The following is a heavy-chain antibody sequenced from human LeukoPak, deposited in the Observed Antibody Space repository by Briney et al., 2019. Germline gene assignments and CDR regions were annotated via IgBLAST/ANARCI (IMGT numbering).Heavy chain of an antibody. CDR1: GFTLSSYA. CDR3: ARDLTAAGFFDY. D-gene: IGHD6-13*01. J-gene: IGHJ4*02. V-gene: IGHV3-30-3*01. Sequence: PGRSLRLSCAASGFTLSSYAMHWVRQAPGKGLEWVAVISYYGSNKYYADSVKGRFTISRDNSKNTPYLQMNSLRAADTAVYYCARDLTAAGFFDYWGPGTLVTVSS. CDR2: ISYYGSNK.